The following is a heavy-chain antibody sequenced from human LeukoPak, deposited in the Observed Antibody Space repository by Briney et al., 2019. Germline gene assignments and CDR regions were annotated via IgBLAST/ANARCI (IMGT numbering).Heavy chain of an antibody. J-gene: IGHJ6*02. V-gene: IGHV3-30*18. Sequence: GRSLRPSCAASGFSFSGYGMHWVRQAPGKGLEWVAVISYDGSNKYYADSVKGRLTISRGNSKNTVFLQMDSLRAEDTAVYYCAKAYASGSYYNIRGMDVWGQGTTVTVSS. D-gene: IGHD3-10*01. CDR2: ISYDGSNK. CDR3: AKAYASGSYYNIRGMDV. CDR1: GFSFSGYG.